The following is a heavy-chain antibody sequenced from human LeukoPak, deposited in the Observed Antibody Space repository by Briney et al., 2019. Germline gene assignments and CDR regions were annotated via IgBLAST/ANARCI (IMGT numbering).Heavy chain of an antibody. J-gene: IGHJ6*02. CDR2: ISSSSSYI. CDR3: ASKINVVAAAYYYYYGMDV. CDR1: GFTFSSYS. V-gene: IGHV3-21*01. D-gene: IGHD2-15*01. Sequence: GGSLRLSCAASGFTFSSYSMNWVRQAPGKGLEWVSSISSSSSYIYYADSVKGRFTISRDNAKNSLYLQMNSLRAEDTAVYYCASKINVVAAAYYYYYGMDVWGQGTTVTVSS.